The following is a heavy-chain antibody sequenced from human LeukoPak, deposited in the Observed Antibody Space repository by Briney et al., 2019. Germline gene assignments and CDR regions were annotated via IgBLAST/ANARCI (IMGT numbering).Heavy chain of an antibody. Sequence: PGGSLRLSCAASGFTFSSYWMSWVRQAPGKGLEWVANIKQDGSEKCYVDSVKGRFTISRDNAKNSLYLQMNSLRAEDTAVYYCASPPIYCSSTSCSQDAFDIWGQGTMVTVPS. D-gene: IGHD2-2*01. J-gene: IGHJ3*02. CDR3: ASPPIYCSSTSCSQDAFDI. V-gene: IGHV3-7*01. CDR1: GFTFSSYW. CDR2: IKQDGSEK.